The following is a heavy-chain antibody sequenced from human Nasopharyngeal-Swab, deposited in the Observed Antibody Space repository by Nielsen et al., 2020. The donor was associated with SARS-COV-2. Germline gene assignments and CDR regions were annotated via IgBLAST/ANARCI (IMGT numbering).Heavy chain of an antibody. V-gene: IGHV3-74*01. D-gene: IGHD3-16*01. CDR1: GFTLSNYW. CDR2: INTGASRT. J-gene: IGHJ3*02. Sequence: GESLKISCAASGFTLSNYWIHWVRQTPGKGLLWVSRINTGASRTSYADSVKGRFTISRDNAKNTVYLQMNSLRGEDTAVYYCTRVDVHDAFDMWGQGTMVTVSS. CDR3: TRVDVHDAFDM.